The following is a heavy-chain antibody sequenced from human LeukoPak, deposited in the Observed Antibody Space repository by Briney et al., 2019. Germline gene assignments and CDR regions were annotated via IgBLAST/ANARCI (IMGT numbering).Heavy chain of an antibody. J-gene: IGHJ4*02. CDR1: GFTVSRNY. CDR3: AKDLFSVDTSMSAMFDS. V-gene: IGHV3-53*05. D-gene: IGHD5-18*01. CDR2: IYSGGTI. Sequence: GGSLRLSCVASGFTVSRNYMTWVRQPPGKGLEWVSVIYSGGTIYYADSVKGRFTISRDNSKNTLFLQMNSLRGEDTAVYYCAKDLFSVDTSMSAMFDSWGQGTLVTVSS.